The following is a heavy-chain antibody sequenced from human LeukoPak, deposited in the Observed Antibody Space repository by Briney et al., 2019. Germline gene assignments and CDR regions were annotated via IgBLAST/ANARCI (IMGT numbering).Heavy chain of an antibody. CDR1: GFTLSSYS. D-gene: IGHD4-17*01. CDR3: ARPNGYGDFSGAFDI. CDR2: ISSSSSTI. Sequence: GGSLRLSCAASGFTLSSYSMNWVRQAPGKGLEWVSYISSSSSTIYYADSVKGRFTISRDNAKNSLYLQMNSLRAEDTAVYYCARPNGYGDFSGAFDIWGQGTMVTVSS. V-gene: IGHV3-48*04. J-gene: IGHJ3*02.